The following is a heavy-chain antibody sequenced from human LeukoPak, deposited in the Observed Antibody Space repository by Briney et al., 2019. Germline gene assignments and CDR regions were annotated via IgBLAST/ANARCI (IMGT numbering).Heavy chain of an antibody. V-gene: IGHV3-21*01. D-gene: IGHD3-22*01. CDR3: AKVDDSSGRPNYYYYGMDV. CDR1: GFTFSSYS. J-gene: IGHJ6*02. CDR2: ISSSSSYI. Sequence: GGSLRLSCAASGFTFSSYSMNWVRQAPGKGLEWVSSISSSSSYIYYADSVKGRFTISRDNAKNSLYLQMNSLRAEDTAVYYCAKVDDSSGRPNYYYYGMDVWGQGTTVTVSS.